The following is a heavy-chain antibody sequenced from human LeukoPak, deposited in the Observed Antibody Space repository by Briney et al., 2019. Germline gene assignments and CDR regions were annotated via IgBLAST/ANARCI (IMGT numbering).Heavy chain of an antibody. V-gene: IGHV5-51*01. J-gene: IGHJ4*02. CDR2: IYPGDSDT. CDR1: GXSFTSYW. Sequence: XKISCKGSGXSFTSYWIGWVRQMPGKGLEWMGIIYPGDSDTRYSPSFQGQVTISADKSISTAYLQWSSLKASDTAMYYCARQGEVETAHFDYWGQGTLVTVSS. CDR3: ARQGEVETAHFDY. D-gene: IGHD2-21*02.